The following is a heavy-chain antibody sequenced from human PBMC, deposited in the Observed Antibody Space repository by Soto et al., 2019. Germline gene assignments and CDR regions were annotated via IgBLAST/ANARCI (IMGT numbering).Heavy chain of an antibody. CDR2: IYYSGST. CDR3: ARHDYGDSFYWYFDL. J-gene: IGHJ2*01. Sequence: QVQLQESGPGLVKPSQTLSLTCTVSGGSISSGGYYWSWIRQHPGKGLEWIGYIYYSGSTYYNPSLKSRVTISVDPSKNQFSLKLSSVTAADTAVYYCARHDYGDSFYWYFDLWGRGTLVTVSS. V-gene: IGHV4-31*03. CDR1: GGSISSGGYY. D-gene: IGHD4-17*01.